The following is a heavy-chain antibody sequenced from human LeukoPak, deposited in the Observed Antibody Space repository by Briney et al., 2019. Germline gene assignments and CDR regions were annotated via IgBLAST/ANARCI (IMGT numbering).Heavy chain of an antibody. CDR3: ARPAIGGYDSYLGY. D-gene: IGHD5-12*01. J-gene: IGHJ4*02. V-gene: IGHV4-34*01. CDR2: INHSGST. CDR1: GGSFSGYY. Sequence: SETLSLTCAVYGGSFSGYYWSWIRQPPGKGLEWIGEINHSGSTNYNPSLKSRVTISVDTSKNQFSLKLSSVTAADTAVYYCARPAIGGYDSYLGYWGQGTLVTVSS.